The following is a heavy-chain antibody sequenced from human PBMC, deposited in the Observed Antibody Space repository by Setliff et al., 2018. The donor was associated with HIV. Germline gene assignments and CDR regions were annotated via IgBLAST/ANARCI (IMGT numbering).Heavy chain of an antibody. D-gene: IGHD3-3*01. J-gene: IGHJ5*02. Sequence: SETLSLTCAVYGGSFSAYYWTWIRQPPGKGLEWIGEVNHSGTTNYNTSLKSRVTISGDTSKKQFSLKLSSVTAADTAVYYCARDRRSIFGVDTKNWFDPWGQGTLVTVS. V-gene: IGHV4-34*01. CDR1: GGSFSAYY. CDR3: ARDRRSIFGVDTKNWFDP. CDR2: VNHSGTT.